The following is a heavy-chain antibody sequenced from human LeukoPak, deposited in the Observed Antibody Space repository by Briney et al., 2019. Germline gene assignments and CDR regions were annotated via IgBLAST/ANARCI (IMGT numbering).Heavy chain of an antibody. CDR3: ANPMVRGVNCFDP. V-gene: IGHV3-23*01. CDR1: GLTFSSYA. Sequence: PGGSLRLSCAVSGLTFSSYAMSWVRQAPGKGLEWVSGISGSGDTTYSADSVRGRFTISRDNSKNTLYLQMNSLNTEDTAVYYCANPMVRGVNCFDPWGQGTLVTVSS. D-gene: IGHD3-10*01. J-gene: IGHJ5*02. CDR2: ISGSGDTT.